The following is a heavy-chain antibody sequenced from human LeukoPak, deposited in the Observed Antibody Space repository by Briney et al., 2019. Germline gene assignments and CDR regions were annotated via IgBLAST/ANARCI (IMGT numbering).Heavy chain of an antibody. CDR3: SRDQTPYY. J-gene: IGHJ4*02. V-gene: IGHV3-49*04. CDR2: IRSKIYGGTP. CDR1: GFTFGDYA. Sequence: GGSLRLSCTASGFTFGDYAMTWVRQAPGKGLEWVGFIRSKIYGGTPEYAASVKGRFTISRDDSQGIAYLQMNSLITEDTAVYYCSRDQTPYYWGQGTLVTVSS.